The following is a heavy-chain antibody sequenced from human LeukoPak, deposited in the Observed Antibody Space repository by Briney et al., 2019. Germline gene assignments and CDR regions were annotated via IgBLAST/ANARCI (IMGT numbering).Heavy chain of an antibody. CDR3: ARDLHYYDSSGYYCV. CDR1: GFTFSSYA. CDR2: ISYDGSNK. J-gene: IGHJ4*02. Sequence: GGSLRLSCAASGFTFSSYAMHWVRQAPGKGLEWVAVISYDGSNKYYADSVKGRFTISRDNSKNTLYLQMNSLRAEDTAVYYCARDLHYYDSSGYYCVWGQGTLVTVSS. V-gene: IGHV3-30-3*01. D-gene: IGHD3-22*01.